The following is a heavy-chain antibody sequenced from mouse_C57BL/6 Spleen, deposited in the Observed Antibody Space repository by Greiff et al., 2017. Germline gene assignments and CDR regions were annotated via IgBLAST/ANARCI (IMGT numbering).Heavy chain of an antibody. CDR1: GFTFSDYG. D-gene: IGHD1-1*01. Sequence: EVHLVESGGGLVKPGGSLKLSCAASGFTFSDYGMHWVRQAPEKGLEWVAYISSGSSTIYYADTVKGRFTISRDNAKNTLFLQMTSLRSEDTAMYYCARNYGKENYAMDYWGQGTSVTVSS. CDR2: ISSGSSTI. J-gene: IGHJ4*01. V-gene: IGHV5-17*01. CDR3: ARNYGKENYAMDY.